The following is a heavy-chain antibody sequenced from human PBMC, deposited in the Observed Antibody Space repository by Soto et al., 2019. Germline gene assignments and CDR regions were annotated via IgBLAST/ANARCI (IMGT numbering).Heavy chain of an antibody. CDR1: RFTFSSYS. D-gene: IGHD3-9*01. J-gene: IGHJ4*02. CDR3: ARDSLSEVYYDILTAPDY. V-gene: IGHV3-21*01. CDR2: ISSSSSYI. Sequence: PGGSLRLSCAASRFTFSSYSMNWVRQAPGKGLEWVSSISSSSSYIYYADSVKGRFTISRDNAKNSLYLQMNSLRAEDTAVYYCARDSLSEVYYDILTAPDYWGQGTLVTVSS.